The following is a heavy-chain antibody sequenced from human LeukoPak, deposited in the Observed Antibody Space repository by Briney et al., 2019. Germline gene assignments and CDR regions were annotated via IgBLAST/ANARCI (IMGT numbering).Heavy chain of an antibody. CDR2: IKSKTDGGTT. D-gene: IGHD3-9*01. CDR1: GFTFSNAW. J-gene: IGHJ4*02. Sequence: PGGSLRLSCAASGFTFSNAWMSWVRQAPGKGLEWVGRIKSKTDGGTTDYAAPVKGRFTISRDDSKNTLYLQMNSLKTEDTAVYYCTTDSLRYFDWSTYYFDYWGQGTLVTVSS. CDR3: TTDSLRYFDWSTYYFDY. V-gene: IGHV3-15*01.